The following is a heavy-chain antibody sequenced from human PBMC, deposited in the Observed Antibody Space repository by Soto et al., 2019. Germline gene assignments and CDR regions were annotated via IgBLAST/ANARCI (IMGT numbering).Heavy chain of an antibody. V-gene: IGHV3-33*01. CDR3: ARETTRQNAFDI. D-gene: IGHD1-7*01. J-gene: IGHJ3*02. Sequence: QVHLVESGGGVVQPERSLRLSCAASGFTFSSYGMHWVRQAPGKGLEWVAVIWYDGSNKCYADSVKGRFTISRDNSKNTLYLQMNSLRAEDTAVYYCARETTRQNAFDICGQGTMVTVSS. CDR1: GFTFSSYG. CDR2: IWYDGSNK.